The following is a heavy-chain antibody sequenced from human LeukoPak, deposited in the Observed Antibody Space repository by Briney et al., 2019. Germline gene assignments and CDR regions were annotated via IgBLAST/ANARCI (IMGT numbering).Heavy chain of an antibody. CDR2: INPDSGGS. CDR1: GCTFSAFY. Sequence: ASVKVSCKTSGCTFSAFYMHWVRQAPGQGPEWMGWINPDSGGSEYGQKFQGRVTFTSDTPSTTIYMEVRSLKSDDTAVYYCARDMTGGIWARATSFDHWGQGTLVTVSS. V-gene: IGHV1-2*02. D-gene: IGHD1-14*01. J-gene: IGHJ4*02. CDR3: ARDMTGGIWARATSFDH.